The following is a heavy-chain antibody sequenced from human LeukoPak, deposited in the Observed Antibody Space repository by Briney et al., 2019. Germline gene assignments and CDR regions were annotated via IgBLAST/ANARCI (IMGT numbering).Heavy chain of an antibody. CDR1: GFTFSSYA. D-gene: IGHD3-22*01. J-gene: IGHJ4*02. CDR3: ANSYDGSFQPGYTYYFDY. CDR2: ISGSGGST. Sequence: PGGSLRLSCAASGFTFSSYAMSWVRQAPGKGLDWVSAISGSGGSTYYADSVKGRFTISRDNSKNTLYLQMKSLRAEDTAVYYCANSYDGSFQPGYTYYFDYWGQGTLVTVSS. V-gene: IGHV3-23*01.